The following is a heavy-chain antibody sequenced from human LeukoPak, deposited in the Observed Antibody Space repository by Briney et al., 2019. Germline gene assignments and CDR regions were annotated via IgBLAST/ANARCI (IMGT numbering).Heavy chain of an antibody. J-gene: IGHJ4*02. CDR2: ISAYNANT. CDR1: VYTFTYYR. Sequence: ASVSDSLMPSVYTFTYYRRSWVREAPGQGLEWVVWISAYNANTNYAQKLHGRVTMPTDTSTTTAYMALRSLRSDDTAVSYCARSASRKTATPPVYWGQGTLVTVSS. CDR3: ARSASRKTATPPVY. D-gene: IGHD1-14*01. V-gene: IGHV1-18*01.